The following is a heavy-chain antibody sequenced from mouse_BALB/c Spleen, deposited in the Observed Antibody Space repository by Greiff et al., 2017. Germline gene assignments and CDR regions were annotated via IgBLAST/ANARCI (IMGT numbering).Heavy chain of an antibody. CDR3: GRGDGYDDQAWFAY. J-gene: IGHJ3*01. CDR2: INPYNGDT. V-gene: IGHV1-37*01. CDR1: GYSFTGYF. Sequence: EVQLQQSGPELVKPGASVKISCKASGYSFTGYFMNWVKPSHGKSLEWIGRINPYNGDTFYNQKFKGKATLTVDKSSSTAHMELLSLTSEDSAVYYCGRGDGYDDQAWFAYWGQGTLVTVSA. D-gene: IGHD2-2*01.